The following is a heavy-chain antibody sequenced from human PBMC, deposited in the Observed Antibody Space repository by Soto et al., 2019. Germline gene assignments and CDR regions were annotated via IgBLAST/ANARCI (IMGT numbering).Heavy chain of an antibody. CDR3: ASHTRYSSGWYYFDY. V-gene: IGHV1-69*01. J-gene: IGHJ4*02. CDR2: IIPIFGTA. D-gene: IGHD6-19*01. Sequence: QVQLVQSGAEVKKPGSSVKVSCKASGGTFSSYAISWVRQAPGQGLEWMGGIIPIFGTANYAQKFQGRVTITADESTSTAYMELSSLRSDDTAVYYCASHTRYSSGWYYFDYWGQGTLVTVSS. CDR1: GGTFSSYA.